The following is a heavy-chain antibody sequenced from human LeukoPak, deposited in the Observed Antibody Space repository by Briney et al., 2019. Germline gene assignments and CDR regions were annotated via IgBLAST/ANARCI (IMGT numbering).Heavy chain of an antibody. CDR2: MNPNSGNT. D-gene: IGHD6-6*01. CDR1: GYTFTSYD. V-gene: IGHV1-8*03. J-gene: IGHJ5*02. CDR3: ARVIAARGTNWFDP. Sequence: ASVKVSCKASGYTFTSYDINWVRQATGQGLEWMGWMNPNSGNTGYAQKFQGRVTITRNTSISTAYMELSSLRSEDTAVYYCARVIAARGTNWFDPWGQGTLVTVSS.